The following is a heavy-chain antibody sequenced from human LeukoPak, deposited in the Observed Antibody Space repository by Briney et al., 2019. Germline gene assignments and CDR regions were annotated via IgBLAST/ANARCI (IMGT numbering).Heavy chain of an antibody. Sequence: GRSLRLSCAASGFTFDDYAMHWVRQAPGKGLEWVSGISWNSGSIGYADSVKGRFTISRDNAKNSLYLQMNSLRAEDMALYYCAKGGAGGPNWALFDYWGQGTLVTVSS. V-gene: IGHV3-9*03. CDR1: GFTFDDYA. CDR3: AKGGAGGPNWALFDY. D-gene: IGHD7-27*01. CDR2: ISWNSGSI. J-gene: IGHJ4*02.